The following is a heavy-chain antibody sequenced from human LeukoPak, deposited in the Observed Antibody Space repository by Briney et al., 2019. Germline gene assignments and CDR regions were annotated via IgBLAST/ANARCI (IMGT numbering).Heavy chain of an antibody. Sequence: SETLSLTCDVSGVFINTCCYYWTWIRQPPGKGLEWIGYKYYSGSTRYNSSLRSRLTISLDSSKNQFSLRLTSVTAADTAVYYCARGRSYGFDFDSWGPGTLVIVSS. V-gene: IGHV4-61*01. J-gene: IGHJ4*02. CDR2: KYYSGST. CDR1: GVFINTCCYY. D-gene: IGHD5-18*01. CDR3: ARGRSYGFDFDS.